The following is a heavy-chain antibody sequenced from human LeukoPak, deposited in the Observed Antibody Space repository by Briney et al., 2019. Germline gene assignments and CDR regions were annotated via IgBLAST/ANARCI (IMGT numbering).Heavy chain of an antibody. V-gene: IGHV1-69*06. CDR3: ARGDSGSSHMDV. CDR1: GGTFSSYA. D-gene: IGHD3-10*01. Sequence: ASVKLSCKASGGTFSSYAISWVRQAPGQGLEWMGGIIPIFGTANYAQKFQGRVTITADKSTSTAYMELSSLRSEDTAVYYCARGDSGSSHMDVWGKGTTVTVSS. CDR2: IIPIFGTA. J-gene: IGHJ6*04.